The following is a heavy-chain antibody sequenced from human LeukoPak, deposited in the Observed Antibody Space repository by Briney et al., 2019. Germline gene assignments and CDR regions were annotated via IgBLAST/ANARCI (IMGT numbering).Heavy chain of an antibody. D-gene: IGHD3-22*01. J-gene: IGHJ3*02. CDR1: GGSISSYY. V-gene: IGHV4-59*01. CDR2: IYYSGST. Sequence: SETLSLTCTVSGGSISSYYWSWIRQPPGKGLEWIGYIYYSGSTNYNPSLKSRVTISVDTSKNQFSLKLSSVTAADTAVYYCARVGTMIVKVDAFDIWGQGTMVTVSS. CDR3: ARVGTMIVKVDAFDI.